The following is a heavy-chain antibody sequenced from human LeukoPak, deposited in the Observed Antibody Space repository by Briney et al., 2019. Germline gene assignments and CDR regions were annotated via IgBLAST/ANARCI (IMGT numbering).Heavy chain of an antibody. J-gene: IGHJ4*02. CDR3: ARGYCSSTCCYWRY. V-gene: IGHV4-61*02. Sequence: PSETLSLTCTVSGGSISSGSYYWSWIRQPAGKGLEWIGRIYTSGSTNYNPSLKSRVTISVDTSKNQFSLKLSSVTAADTAVYYCARGYCSSTCCYWRYWGQGTLVTVSS. CDR2: IYTSGST. CDR1: GGSISSGSYY. D-gene: IGHD2-2*01.